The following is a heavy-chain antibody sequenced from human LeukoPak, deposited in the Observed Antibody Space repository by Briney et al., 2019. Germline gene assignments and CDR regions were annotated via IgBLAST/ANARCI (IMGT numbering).Heavy chain of an antibody. J-gene: IGHJ1*01. V-gene: IGHV4-38-2*02. CDR2: IYHSGST. Sequence: SETLSLTCAVSGYSISSGYYWGWIRQPPGKGLEWIGSIYHSGSTYYNPSLKSRVTISVDTSKNQFSLKLSSVTAADTAVYYCARDVYDSSGYLGAEYFQHWGQGTLVTVSS. CDR3: ARDVYDSSGYLGAEYFQH. CDR1: GYSISSGYY. D-gene: IGHD3-22*01.